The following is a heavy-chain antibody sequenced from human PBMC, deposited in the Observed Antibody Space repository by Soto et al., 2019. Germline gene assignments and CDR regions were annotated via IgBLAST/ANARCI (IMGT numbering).Heavy chain of an antibody. J-gene: IGHJ4*02. CDR1: GFTFSSYG. CDR3: AKGRLAPNYYDSSGYYSPEFDF. Sequence: QVQLVESGGGVVQPGRSLRLSCAASGFTFSSYGIHWVRQAPGKGLEWVAVITYDGSNKYYADSVKGRLTISRDISNNTVYLQMYRLRAEDTAVYYCAKGRLAPNYYDSSGYYSPEFDFCGQGTLVTVSS. CDR2: ITYDGSNK. D-gene: IGHD3-22*01. V-gene: IGHV3-30*18.